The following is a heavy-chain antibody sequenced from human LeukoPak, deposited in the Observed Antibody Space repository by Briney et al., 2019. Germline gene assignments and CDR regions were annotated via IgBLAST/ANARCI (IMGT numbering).Heavy chain of an antibody. CDR3: ARYCSGGSCEG. V-gene: IGHV1-69*13. Sequence: ASVKVSCKASGGTFSSYAISWVRQAPGQGLVWMGGIIPIFGTANYAQKFQGRVTITADESTSTAYMELSSLRSEDTAVYYCARYCSGGSCEGWGQGTLVTVSS. CDR1: GGTFSSYA. CDR2: IIPIFGTA. D-gene: IGHD2-15*01. J-gene: IGHJ4*02.